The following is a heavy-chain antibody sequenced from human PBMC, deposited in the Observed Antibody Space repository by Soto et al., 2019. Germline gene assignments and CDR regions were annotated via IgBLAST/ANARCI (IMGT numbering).Heavy chain of an antibody. Sequence: PVGSLRLSCAASGFTFDDYAMHWVRQAPGKGLEWVSLISWDGGSTYYADSVKGRFTISRDNSKNSLYLQMNSLRAEDTALYYCAKDLSGSWHYYYYYGMDVWGQGTTVTVSS. CDR3: AKDLSGSWHYYYYYGMDV. J-gene: IGHJ6*02. CDR2: ISWDGGST. D-gene: IGHD6-13*01. CDR1: GFTFDDYA. V-gene: IGHV3-43D*04.